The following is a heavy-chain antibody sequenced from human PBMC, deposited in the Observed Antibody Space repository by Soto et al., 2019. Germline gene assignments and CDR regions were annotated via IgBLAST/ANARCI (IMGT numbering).Heavy chain of an antibody. J-gene: IGHJ4*02. Sequence: GWSLRLACASSGLTFINYWMSWFRQSPGKGLEWVPNIKQDGSETYYVDSVKGRFTISRDNAKNSLYMQMNSLRAEETAVYYCTRVANYYDMDYWGQGTLVTVSS. CDR2: IKQDGSET. V-gene: IGHV3-7*03. CDR1: GLTFINYW. D-gene: IGHD3-22*01. CDR3: TRVANYYDMDY.